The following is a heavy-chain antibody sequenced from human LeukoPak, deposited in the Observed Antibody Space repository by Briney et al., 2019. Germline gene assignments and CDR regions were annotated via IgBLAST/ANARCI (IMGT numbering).Heavy chain of an antibody. CDR1: GFTFSESW. Sequence: GGSLRLSCAASGFTFSESWMSWVRQVPGQGLEWVAHINHEGGGIQYVDSVKGRFTMSRDNAKNSLYLQMNSLRAEDTALYYCARGAADDLYYMDVWGKGTTVTVSS. CDR3: ARGAADDLYYMDV. J-gene: IGHJ6*03. CDR2: INHEGGGI. D-gene: IGHD3/OR15-3a*01. V-gene: IGHV3-7*03.